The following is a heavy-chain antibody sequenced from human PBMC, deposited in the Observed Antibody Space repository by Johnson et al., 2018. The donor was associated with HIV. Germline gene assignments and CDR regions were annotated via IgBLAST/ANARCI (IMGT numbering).Heavy chain of an antibody. J-gene: IGHJ3*01. Sequence: VLLVESGGGVVQPGRSLRLSCAASGFPFSTHWMSWVRQVPGKRPEWLANINPDGSQKYYVDSVTGRFTISRDNADNSLSLQMNSLTVDDTAIYYCGRGMAAANWGQGTMVTVSS. CDR3: GRGMAAAN. D-gene: IGHD6-13*01. V-gene: IGHV3-7*03. CDR2: INPDGSQK. CDR1: GFPFSTHW.